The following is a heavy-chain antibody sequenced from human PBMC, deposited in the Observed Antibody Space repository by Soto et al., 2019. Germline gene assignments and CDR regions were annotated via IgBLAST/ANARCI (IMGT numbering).Heavy chain of an antibody. V-gene: IGHV4-34*01. Sequence: PSETLSLTCAVYGGSFSGYYWSWIRQPPGKGLEWIGEINHSGSTNYNPSLKSRVTISVDTSKNQFSPKLSSVTAADTAVYYCATTRKYYYGSGRRGPNWLDPWGQGTLVTVYS. CDR2: INHSGST. CDR3: ATTRKYYYGSGRRGPNWLDP. D-gene: IGHD3-10*01. J-gene: IGHJ5*02. CDR1: GGSFSGYY.